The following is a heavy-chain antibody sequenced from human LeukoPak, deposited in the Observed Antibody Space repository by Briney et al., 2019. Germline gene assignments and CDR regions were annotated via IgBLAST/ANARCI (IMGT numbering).Heavy chain of an antibody. V-gene: IGHV1-2*02. J-gene: IGHJ5*02. CDR2: INPNSGGT. CDR1: GYTFTGYY. Sequence: ASVKVSCKASGYTFTGYYMHWVRQAPGQGLEWMGWINPNSGGTNYAQKFQGRVTMTRDTSISTAYMELSRLRSDDTAVYYCARDPEGENWSDPWGQGTLVTVSS. CDR3: ARDPEGENWSDP.